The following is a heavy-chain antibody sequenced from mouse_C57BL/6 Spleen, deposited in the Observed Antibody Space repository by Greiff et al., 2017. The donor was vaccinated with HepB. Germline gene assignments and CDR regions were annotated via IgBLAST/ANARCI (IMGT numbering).Heavy chain of an antibody. V-gene: IGHV14-2*01. Sequence: EVQLQQSGAELVKPGASVKLSCTASGFNIKDYYMHWVKQRPEQGLEWIGRIDPEDGETKYAPKFQGKATITADSSSNTAYLQLSSLTSDDTAVYYCARSGGSYAYYYAMDYWGQGTSVTVSS. D-gene: IGHD1-1*02. CDR2: IDPEDGET. J-gene: IGHJ4*01. CDR1: GFNIKDYY. CDR3: ARSGGSYAYYYAMDY.